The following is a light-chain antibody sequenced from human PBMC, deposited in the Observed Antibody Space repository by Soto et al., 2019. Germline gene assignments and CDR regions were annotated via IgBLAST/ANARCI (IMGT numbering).Light chain of an antibody. CDR2: AAS. Sequence: DLQMTQSPSSVSASVGDRVTITCRASQGVSIWLAWYQHKPGKAPNLLIYAASNLQRGVPSRFSGSGSGTHFTLTISSLQPEDFATYYCQQVNSFPPSFGGGTKVEIK. CDR1: QGVSIW. V-gene: IGKV1-12*01. CDR3: QQVNSFPPS. J-gene: IGKJ4*01.